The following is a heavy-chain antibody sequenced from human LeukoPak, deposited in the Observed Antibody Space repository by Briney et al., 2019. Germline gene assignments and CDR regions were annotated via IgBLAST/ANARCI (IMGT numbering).Heavy chain of an antibody. CDR2: INSDGSST. D-gene: IGHD3-22*01. V-gene: IGHV3-74*01. J-gene: IGHJ2*01. CDR1: GFTFSSYW. Sequence: PGGSLRLSCAASGFTFSSYWMHWVRQAPGKGLVWVSRINSDGSSTSYADSVKGRFTISRDNAKNTLYLQMNSLRAEDTAVYYCARVYYDSSGYYDTGEFDPWGRGTLVTVSS. CDR3: ARVYYDSSGYYDTGEFDP.